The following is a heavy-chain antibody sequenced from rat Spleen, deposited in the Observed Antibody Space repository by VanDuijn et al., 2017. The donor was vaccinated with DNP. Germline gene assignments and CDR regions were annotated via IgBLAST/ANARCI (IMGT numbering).Heavy chain of an antibody. CDR2: INPSGGNT. CDR3: ATKLGATWYFDF. D-gene: IGHD5-1*01. Sequence: EVQLVESGGGLVQPGRSLKVSCAASGFTFSNYDMTWVRQAPTKGLEWVAFINPSGGNTYYRDSVKGRFTVSRDNAKSTLYLQRDSLRSEDPATYFCATKLGATWYFDFWGPGTMVTVSS. J-gene: IGHJ1*01. CDR1: GFTFSNYD. V-gene: IGHV5-19*01.